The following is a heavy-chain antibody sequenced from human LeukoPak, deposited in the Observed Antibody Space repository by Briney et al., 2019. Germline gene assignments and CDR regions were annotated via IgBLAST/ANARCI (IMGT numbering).Heavy chain of an antibody. J-gene: IGHJ4*02. CDR3: SKKRSGGYYSAADY. V-gene: IGHV3-64D*06. CDR1: GFTYSIFA. D-gene: IGHD1-26*01. Sequence: GGSLRLSCSASGFTYSIFAMHWVRQAPGKGLEYVSAVNNNGCSTFYSDSVEGRFTISRDNSKNTLHLQMSSQSAEDTAVYYCSKKRSGGYYSAADYWGRGTLVSVSS. CDR2: VNNNGCST.